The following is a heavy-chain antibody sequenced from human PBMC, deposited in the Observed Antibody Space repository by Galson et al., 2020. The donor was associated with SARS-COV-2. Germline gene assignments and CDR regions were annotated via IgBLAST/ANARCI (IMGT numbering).Heavy chain of an antibody. D-gene: IGHD6-13*01. CDR2: IYYRGRT. CDR3: ARERYSSSWDYYGMYV. CDR1: GGSISSYY. Sequence: SETLSLTCTVSGGSISSYYWSWIRQPPGKGLEWIGNIYYRGRTNYNPSLKSRVTISVDTSKNHFSLKVSSVTAADTAVYYCARERYSSSWDYYGMYVWGQGTTVTVSS. V-gene: IGHV4-59*01. J-gene: IGHJ6*02.